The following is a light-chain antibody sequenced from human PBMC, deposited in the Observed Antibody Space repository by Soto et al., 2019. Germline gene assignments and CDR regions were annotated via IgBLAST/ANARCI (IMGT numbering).Light chain of an antibody. J-gene: IGKJ3*01. CDR2: GAS. CDR3: QKYDSAPFT. Sequence: DIQMTQSPSSLSVSVGDRVTITCRASQDIRSYLAWYQQKPGKVPKVVIYGASTLQPGVPSRFSGSGSGTDFTLTINNLQPEDIGTYYCQKYDSAPFTFGPGTKVDL. CDR1: QDIRSY. V-gene: IGKV1-27*01.